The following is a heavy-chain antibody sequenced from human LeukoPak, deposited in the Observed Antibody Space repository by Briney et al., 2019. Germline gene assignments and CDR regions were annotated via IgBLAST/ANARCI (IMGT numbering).Heavy chain of an antibody. J-gene: IGHJ4*02. CDR1: GYTFTGYY. Sequence: ASVKVSCKASGYTFTGYYMHWVRQAPGQGPEWMGWINPNSGGTNYAQKFQGRVTMTRDTSINTTYMELSKLKSDDTAVYYCARDVRRNNSSHIDCWGQGALVTVSS. CDR3: ARDVRRNNSSHIDC. CDR2: INPNSGGT. D-gene: IGHD6-13*01. V-gene: IGHV1-2*02.